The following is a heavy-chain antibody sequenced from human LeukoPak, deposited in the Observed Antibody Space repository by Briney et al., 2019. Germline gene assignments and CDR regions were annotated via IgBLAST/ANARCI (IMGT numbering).Heavy chain of an antibody. Sequence: GGSLRLSCAASGFTFSSYAMSWVRQAPGKGLEWVSAISGSGGSTYYADSVKGRFTISRDNSKNTLYLQMNSLRAEDTAVYYCAKDSIYCSSTSCYQDYWGQGTLVTVSS. CDR3: AKDSIYCSSTSCYQDY. D-gene: IGHD2-2*01. CDR2: ISGSGGST. CDR1: GFTFSSYA. J-gene: IGHJ4*02. V-gene: IGHV3-23*01.